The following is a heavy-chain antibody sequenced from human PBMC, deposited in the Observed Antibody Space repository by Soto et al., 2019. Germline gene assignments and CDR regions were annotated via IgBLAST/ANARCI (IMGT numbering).Heavy chain of an antibody. D-gene: IGHD3-10*01. Sequence: VGSLRLSCGASGFTFGGYAVSWVRQAPGKGLEWVSAISGSGGSTYYADSVKGRFTISRDNSKNTLYLQMNSLRAEDTAVYYCAKDGGYRPGESYMDVWGKGTTVTVSS. V-gene: IGHV3-23*01. CDR1: GFTFGGYA. CDR2: ISGSGGST. J-gene: IGHJ6*03. CDR3: AKDGGYRPGESYMDV.